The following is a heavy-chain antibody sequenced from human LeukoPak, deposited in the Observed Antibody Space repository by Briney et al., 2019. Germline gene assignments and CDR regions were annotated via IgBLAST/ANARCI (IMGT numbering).Heavy chain of an antibody. CDR2: IYHSGST. CDR1: GYSISSGYY. CDR3: ARESRGAYYFDY. J-gene: IGHJ4*02. D-gene: IGHD3-10*01. Sequence: PSETLSLTCTVSGYSISSGYYWGWIRQPPGKGLEWIGSIYHSGSTYYNPSLKSRVTISVDTSKNQFSLKLSSVTAADTAVYYCARESRGAYYFDYWGQGTLVTVSS. V-gene: IGHV4-38-2*02.